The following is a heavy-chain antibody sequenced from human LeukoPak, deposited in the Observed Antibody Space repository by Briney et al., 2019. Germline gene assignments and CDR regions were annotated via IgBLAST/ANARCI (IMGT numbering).Heavy chain of an antibody. D-gene: IGHD1-26*01. CDR3: ARDGRVSPYYGMDV. J-gene: IGHJ6*02. V-gene: IGHV4-59*01. CDR2: TYYSGST. Sequence: PSETLSLTCTVSGGSISSYYWSWIRQPPGKGLEWIGYTYYSGSTNYNPSLKSRVTISVDTSKNQFSLKLSSVTAADTAVYYCARDGRVSPYYGMDVWGQGTTVTVSS. CDR1: GGSISSYY.